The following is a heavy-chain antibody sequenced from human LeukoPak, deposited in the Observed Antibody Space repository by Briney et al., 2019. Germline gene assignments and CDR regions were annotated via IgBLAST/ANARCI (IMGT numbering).Heavy chain of an antibody. V-gene: IGHV3-23*01. CDR2: ISGSGGST. CDR1: GFTFSSYA. D-gene: IGHD6-6*01. J-gene: IGHJ4*02. CDR3: ASPWSSSSDGFDY. Sequence: GGSLRLSCAASGFTFSSYAMSWVREAPGKGLEWVSAISGSGGSTYYADSVKGRFTISRDNSKNTLYLQMNSLRAEDTAVYYCASPWSSSSDGFDYWGQGTLVTVSS.